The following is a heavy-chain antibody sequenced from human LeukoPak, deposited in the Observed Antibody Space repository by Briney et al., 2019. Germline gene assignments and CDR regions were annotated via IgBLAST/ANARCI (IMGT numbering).Heavy chain of an antibody. D-gene: IGHD3-3*01. CDR3: ASHHYDFWSGYYPPYYFDY. J-gene: IGHJ4*02. Sequence: SGGSLRLSCAASGFTFSSYAMHWVRQAPGKGLEWVAVISYDGSNKYYADSVKGRFTISRDNSKNTLYLQMNSLRAEDTAVYYCASHHYDFWSGYYPPYYFDYWGQGTLVTVSS. CDR1: GFTFSSYA. CDR2: ISYDGSNK. V-gene: IGHV3-30-3*01.